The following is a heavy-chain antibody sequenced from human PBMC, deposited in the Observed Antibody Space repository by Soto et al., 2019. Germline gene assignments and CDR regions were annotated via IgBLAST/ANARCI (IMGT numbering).Heavy chain of an antibody. J-gene: IGHJ6*02. CDR2: IWYDGSNK. D-gene: IGHD3-22*01. V-gene: IGHV3-33*01. CDR1: GFTFSSYG. Sequence: GGSLRLSCAASGFTFSSYGMHWVRQAPGKGLEWVAVIWYDGSNKYYADSVKGRFTISRDNSKNTLYLQMNSLRAEDTAVYYCARVDIYDSQDYYGLDVWGQGTTVTFSS. CDR3: ARVDIYDSQDYYGLDV.